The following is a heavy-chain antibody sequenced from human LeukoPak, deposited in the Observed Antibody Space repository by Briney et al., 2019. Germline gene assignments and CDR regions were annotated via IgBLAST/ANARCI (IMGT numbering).Heavy chain of an antibody. V-gene: IGHV4-39*01. Sequence: SETLSLTCTVSGVSISGSSYYWGWIRQPPGKGLEWIGSIYYSGSTYYNPSLKSRVTISVDTSKNQFSLRLSSVTAADTAVYYCARQGKYTSGWPFDYWGQGTLVTVSS. J-gene: IGHJ4*02. CDR2: IYYSGST. D-gene: IGHD6-19*01. CDR1: GVSISGSSYY. CDR3: ARQGKYTSGWPFDY.